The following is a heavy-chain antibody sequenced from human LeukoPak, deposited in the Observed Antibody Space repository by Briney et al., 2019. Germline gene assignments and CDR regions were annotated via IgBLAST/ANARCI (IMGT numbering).Heavy chain of an antibody. CDR3: ARDAYLRGVPDGFFDY. CDR1: GFTFSSYA. V-gene: IGHV3-30*04. J-gene: IGHJ4*02. CDR2: ISYDGSQY. D-gene: IGHD3-10*02. Sequence: PGGSLRLSCAASGFTFSSYAFHWVRQAPGKGLEWVAVISYDGSQYYYGDSVKGRFTISRDNSRNTLDLQLNSLTADDTAAYYCARDAYLRGVPDGFFDYWGQGALVTVSS.